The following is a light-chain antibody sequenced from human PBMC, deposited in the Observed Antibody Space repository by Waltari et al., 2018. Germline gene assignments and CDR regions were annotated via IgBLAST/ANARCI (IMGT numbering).Light chain of an antibody. CDR1: NSHVGSYNP. CDR3: ASWDDSHYV. J-gene: IGLJ1*01. V-gene: IGLV2-8*01. CDR2: DVT. Sequence: QSALTQPPSASGSPGQSITLPFTGTNSHVGSYNPVSWYQQHPGQAPKLMIYDVTKRPSGVPDRFSASKSGTSASLAIDGLRSEDEAVYYCASWDDSHYVFGPGTQVTVL.